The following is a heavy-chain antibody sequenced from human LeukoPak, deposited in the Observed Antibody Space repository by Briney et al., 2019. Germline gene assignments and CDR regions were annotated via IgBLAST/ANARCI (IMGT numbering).Heavy chain of an antibody. J-gene: IGHJ4*02. CDR3: ARRPLYSYGPNDY. V-gene: IGHV3-33*01. Sequence: PGGSLRLSCAASGFTFSSYGMHWVRQAPGKGLEWVAVIWYDGSNKYYADSVKGRFTISRDNSKNTLYLQMNSLRAEDTAVYYCARRPLYSYGPNDYWGQGTLVTVSS. CDR1: GFTFSSYG. D-gene: IGHD5-18*01. CDR2: IWYDGSNK.